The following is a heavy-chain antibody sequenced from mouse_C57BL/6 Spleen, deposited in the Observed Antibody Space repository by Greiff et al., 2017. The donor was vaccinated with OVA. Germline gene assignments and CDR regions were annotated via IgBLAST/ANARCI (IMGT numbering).Heavy chain of an antibody. CDR1: GYTFTSYW. J-gene: IGHJ1*03. CDR2: IDPSDSYT. D-gene: IGHD1-1*01. CDR3: IKRRYYGSDDWYFDV. Sequence: QVQLQQSGAELVKPGASVKLSCKASGYTFTSYWMQWVKQRPGQGLEWIGEIDPSDSYTNYNQKFKGKATLTVDNSSSTAYLQLSSLTSGDTAVYSCIKRRYYGSDDWYFDVWGTGTTVTVSS. V-gene: IGHV1-50*01.